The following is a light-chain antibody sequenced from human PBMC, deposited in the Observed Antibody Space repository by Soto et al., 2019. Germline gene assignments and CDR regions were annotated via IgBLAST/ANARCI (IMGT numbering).Light chain of an antibody. V-gene: IGKV1-33*01. J-gene: IGKJ3*01. CDR1: QDISNY. CDR3: QQYDNLPPFT. CDR2: DAS. Sequence: DIQMTQSPSSLSASVADRVTITCQASQDISNYLNWYQQKPGKAPKLPIYDASNLETGVPSRFSGSGSGTHFTFTISSLQPEDIATYYCQQYDNLPPFTFGPGTKVDIK.